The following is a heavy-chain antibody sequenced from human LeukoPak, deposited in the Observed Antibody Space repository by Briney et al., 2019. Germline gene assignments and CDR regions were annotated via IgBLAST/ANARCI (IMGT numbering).Heavy chain of an antibody. Sequence: PGGSLRLSCAASGFTFSSYAMHWVRQAPGKGLEWVAVISYDGSNKYYADSVKGRFTISRDNSKNTLYLQMNSLRAEDTAVYYCARGTSGSTLWYFDYWGQGTLVTVSS. CDR2: ISYDGSNK. V-gene: IGHV3-30-3*01. CDR3: ARGTSGSTLWYFDY. CDR1: GFTFSSYA. J-gene: IGHJ4*02. D-gene: IGHD1-26*01.